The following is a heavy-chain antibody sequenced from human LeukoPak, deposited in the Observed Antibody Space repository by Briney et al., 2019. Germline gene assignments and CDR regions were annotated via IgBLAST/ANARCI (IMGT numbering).Heavy chain of an antibody. V-gene: IGHV4-39*07. J-gene: IGHJ5*02. CDR1: GGSISRSSDY. D-gene: IGHD3-22*01. CDR3: ARDTHYDSSGYRVPWFDP. CDR2: PYYGGRT. Sequence: SELLSLTCTVSGGSISRSSDYWGWISQPLGKGLEWIGSPYYGGRTLYNPSRMSRVSISVDTSKNQFSLKLSSVTAADTAVYYCARDTHYDSSGYRVPWFDPWGQGTLVTVSS.